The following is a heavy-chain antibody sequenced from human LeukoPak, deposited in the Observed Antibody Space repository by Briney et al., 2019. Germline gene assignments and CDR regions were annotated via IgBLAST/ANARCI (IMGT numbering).Heavy chain of an antibody. V-gene: IGHV1-2*04. D-gene: IGHD3-22*01. CDR2: INPNSGGT. CDR3: ARANYYDSIGDAFDI. Sequence: ASVKVSCEASGYPFTGYFIHWVRQAPGLGLEWMGWINPNSGGTNYAQKFQGWVTMTRDTSINTAYMELSSLKSDDTAVYYCARANYYDSIGDAFDIWGQGTMVTVSS. CDR1: GYPFTGYF. J-gene: IGHJ3*02.